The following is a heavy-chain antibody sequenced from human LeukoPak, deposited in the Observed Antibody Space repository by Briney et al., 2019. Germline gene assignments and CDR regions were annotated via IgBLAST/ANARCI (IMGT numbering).Heavy chain of an antibody. CDR3: ARTPHSYCSSTSCYPYYFDY. Sequence: ASVKVSCTASGYTFTSYGISWVRQAPGQGLEWMGWISAYNGNTNYAQKLQGRVTMTTDTSTSTAYMELRSLRSDDTAVYYCARTPHSYCSSTSCYPYYFDYWGQGTLVTVSS. CDR1: GYTFTSYG. CDR2: ISAYNGNT. V-gene: IGHV1-18*01. J-gene: IGHJ4*02. D-gene: IGHD2-2*01.